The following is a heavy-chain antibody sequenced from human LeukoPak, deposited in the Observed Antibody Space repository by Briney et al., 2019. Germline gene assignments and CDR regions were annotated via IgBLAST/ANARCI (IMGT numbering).Heavy chain of an antibody. CDR3: ARRLTQYDCFDP. D-gene: IGHD2-2*01. Sequence: SQILSLTCAISGDIVSSNSAAWNWIRQSPSRGLEWLGRTYYRSKCYNDYALSVRSRITINPDTSKNQFSLHLNSVTPEDTAVYYCARRLTQYDCFDPWGQGILVTVSS. V-gene: IGHV6-1*01. CDR2: TYYRSKCYN. J-gene: IGHJ5*02. CDR1: GDIVSSNSAA.